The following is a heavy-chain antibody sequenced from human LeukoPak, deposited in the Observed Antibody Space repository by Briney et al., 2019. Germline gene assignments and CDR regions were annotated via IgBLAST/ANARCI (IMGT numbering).Heavy chain of an antibody. D-gene: IGHD3-22*01. V-gene: IGHV1-46*01. CDR2: INPSGGST. J-gene: IGHJ5*02. Sequence: ASVKVSCKASGYTFTSYYMHWVRQAPGQGLEWMGIINPSGGSTNYAQKFQGRVTITADKSTSTAYMELSSLRSEDTAVYYCAREIPLVYDSSGYSNSNWFDPWGQGTLVTVSS. CDR1: GYTFTSYY. CDR3: AREIPLVYDSSGYSNSNWFDP.